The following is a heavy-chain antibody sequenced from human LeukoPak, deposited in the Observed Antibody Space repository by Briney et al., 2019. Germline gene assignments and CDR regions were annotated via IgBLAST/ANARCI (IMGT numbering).Heavy chain of an antibody. CDR2: ISSSSYI. D-gene: IGHD6-6*01. V-gene: IGHV3-69-1*01. Sequence: ASETLSLTCAVYGGSFSGYYWNWVRQAPGKGLEWVSSISSSSYIYYADSVKGRFTISRDNAKNSLYLQMNSLRAEDTAVYYCARDLSSMDVWGKGTTVTVSS. CDR3: ARDLSSMDV. CDR1: GGSFSGYY. J-gene: IGHJ6*03.